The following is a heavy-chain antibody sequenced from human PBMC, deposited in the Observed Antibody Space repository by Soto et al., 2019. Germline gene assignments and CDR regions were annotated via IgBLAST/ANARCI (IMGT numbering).Heavy chain of an antibody. CDR1: GGSISSVASF. V-gene: IGHV4-31*03. Sequence: QVQLQESGPGLVKPSQTLSLTCTVSGGSISSVASFWSWIRQLPGKGPEWIAFISYSGTTSYNPSLRSRVTVSADTSKSQFSLNLSSVTAADTAVYYCARGGASSKWFDPWGQGTLVTVSS. D-gene: IGHD2-15*01. J-gene: IGHJ5*02. CDR2: ISYSGTT. CDR3: ARGGASSKWFDP.